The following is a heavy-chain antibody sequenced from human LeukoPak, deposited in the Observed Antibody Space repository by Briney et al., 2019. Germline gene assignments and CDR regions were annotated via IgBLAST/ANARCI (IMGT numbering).Heavy chain of an antibody. J-gene: IGHJ4*02. V-gene: IGHV3-7*03. D-gene: IGHD1-26*01. Sequence: GGSLRLSCAAPGITFSRFWMSWVRQAPGKGLQWVANINEDGSEKHYVDSVKGRFTISRDNAENSLYLQMNSLRSDDTAVYYCARWGWELDFDYWGQGTLVTVSS. CDR1: GITFSRFW. CDR2: INEDGSEK. CDR3: ARWGWELDFDY.